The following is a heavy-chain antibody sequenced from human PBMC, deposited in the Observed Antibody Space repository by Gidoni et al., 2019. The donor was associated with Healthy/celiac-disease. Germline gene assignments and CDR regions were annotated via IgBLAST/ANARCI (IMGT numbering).Heavy chain of an antibody. J-gene: IGHJ6*02. CDR3: TRPDTAMVPLYYYYYGMDV. V-gene: IGHV3-49*05. D-gene: IGHD5-18*01. Sequence: EVQLVESGGGLVKPGRSLRLSCTASGFTFGHYDMSCFRQAPGKGLEWVGFIRSKAYGGTTEYAASVKGRFTISRDDSKSIAYLQMNSLKTEDTAVYYCTRPDTAMVPLYYYYYGMDVWGQGTTVIVSS. CDR1: GFTFGHYD. CDR2: IRSKAYGGTT.